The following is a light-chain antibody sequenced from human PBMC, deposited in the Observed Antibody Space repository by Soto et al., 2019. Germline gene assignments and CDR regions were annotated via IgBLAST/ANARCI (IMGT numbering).Light chain of an antibody. CDR2: SSS. V-gene: IGKV1-39*01. CDR3: QQGHSTPYT. J-gene: IGKJ2*01. CDR1: QNIRTY. Sequence: DIQMTQSPYSLSASVGDSVTITCRASQNIRTYLNWYQQKPGRAPKLLIHSSSALPSGFPSRFSGSGSGTEFTLTMRGLQPEDFANYYCQQGHSTPYTFGHGTKVEIK.